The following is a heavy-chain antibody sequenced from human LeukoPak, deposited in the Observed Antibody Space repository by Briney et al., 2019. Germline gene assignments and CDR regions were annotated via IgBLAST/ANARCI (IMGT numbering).Heavy chain of an antibody. J-gene: IGHJ4*02. D-gene: IGHD2-2*01. CDR3: ANRGSRTSPPYDY. Sequence: GGSLRLSCAASGFTFSNYGMHWVRQAPGKGLEWVAVISYDGSNIYYADSVKGRFTISRDNSKNTLYLQMNSLRTEDTAVCYCANRGSRTSPPYDYWGQGTLVTVSS. CDR1: GFTFSNYG. CDR2: ISYDGSNI. V-gene: IGHV3-30*18.